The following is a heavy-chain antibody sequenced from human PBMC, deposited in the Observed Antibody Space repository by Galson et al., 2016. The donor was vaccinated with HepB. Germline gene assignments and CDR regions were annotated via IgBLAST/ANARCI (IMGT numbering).Heavy chain of an antibody. J-gene: IGHJ6*02. Sequence: SETLYLTCTISGGSFSSSNWWSWVRQPPGKGLEWIGEIYKSGRTNYNPSLKSRVTISVDRYKNQFSLQLNSVTAADTAVYYCATFFGVVTVWGQGTTVTVSS. V-gene: IGHV4-4*02. CDR2: IYKSGRT. CDR3: ATFFGVVTV. CDR1: GGSFSSSNW. D-gene: IGHD3-3*01.